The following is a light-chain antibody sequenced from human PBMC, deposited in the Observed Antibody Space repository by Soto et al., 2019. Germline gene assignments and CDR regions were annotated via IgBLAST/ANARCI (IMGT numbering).Light chain of an antibody. Sequence: QSALTQPASVSGSPGQSITISCTGTTSDVGSYNLVSWYQQHPGKVPQLMIYEGTKRPSGVSNRFSGSQSGNTASLTISGLQAEDEADYYCSSYAGIGTHVVFGGGTKLTVL. CDR3: SSYAGIGTHVV. CDR1: TSDVGSYNL. CDR2: EGT. V-gene: IGLV2-23*01. J-gene: IGLJ2*01.